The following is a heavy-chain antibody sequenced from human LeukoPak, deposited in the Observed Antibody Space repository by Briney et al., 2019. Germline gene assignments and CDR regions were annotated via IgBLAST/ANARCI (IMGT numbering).Heavy chain of an antibody. Sequence: ASVKVSCKVSGYTLTELSMHWVRQAPGKGLEWMGGFDPEDGETIYAQKFQGRVTMTEDTSTDTAYMELSSLRSEDTAVYYCATMQLGYCSTSCYHWFDPWGQGTLVTVSS. CDR3: ATMQLGYCSTSCYHWFDP. V-gene: IGHV1-24*01. D-gene: IGHD2-2*01. CDR2: FDPEDGET. CDR1: GYTLTELS. J-gene: IGHJ5*02.